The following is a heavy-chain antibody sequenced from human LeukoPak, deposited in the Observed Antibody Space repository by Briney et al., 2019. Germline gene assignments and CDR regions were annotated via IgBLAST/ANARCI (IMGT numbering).Heavy chain of an antibody. CDR2: TYYRSKWYN. Sequence: HTISQIRAIGRESVSRKRAARKRNRESPSRGLEWLGRTYYRSKWYNDYAVSVKSRITISPDTSKNQFSLQLNSVTPEDTAVYYCARATHTVTTGLDYWGQGTLVTVSS. CDR3: ARATHTVTTGLDY. D-gene: IGHD4-17*01. J-gene: IGHJ4*02. CDR1: RESVSRKRAA. V-gene: IGHV6-1*01.